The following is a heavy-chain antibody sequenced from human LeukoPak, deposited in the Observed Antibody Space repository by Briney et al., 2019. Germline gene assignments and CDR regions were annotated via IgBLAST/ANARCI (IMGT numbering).Heavy chain of an antibody. J-gene: IGHJ6*03. D-gene: IGHD3-10*01. V-gene: IGHV4-34*01. Sequence: SETLSLTCAVYGGSFSGYYWSWIRQPPGKGLEWIGEINHSGSTNYNPSLKSLVTISVDTSKNQFSLKLSSVTAADTAVYYCARIKAGGYYYYYYMDVWGKGTTVTVSS. CDR2: INHSGST. CDR1: GGSFSGYY. CDR3: ARIKAGGYYYYYYMDV.